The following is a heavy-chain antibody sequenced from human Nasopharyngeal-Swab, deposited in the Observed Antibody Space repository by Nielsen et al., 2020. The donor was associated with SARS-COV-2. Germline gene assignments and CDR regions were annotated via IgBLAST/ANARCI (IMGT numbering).Heavy chain of an antibody. Sequence: GESLKISCAASGFPFRTYVMTWVRQAPGKGLEWVSVISSSGDRTYYADSVKGRFTTSRDNPKNTLYLQMNSLRAEDTAVYYCAKRIQDFYCFDYWGQGTLVTVSS. CDR3: AKRIQDFYCFDY. CDR2: ISSSGDRT. D-gene: IGHD2-21*02. CDR1: GFPFRTYV. V-gene: IGHV3-23*01. J-gene: IGHJ4*02.